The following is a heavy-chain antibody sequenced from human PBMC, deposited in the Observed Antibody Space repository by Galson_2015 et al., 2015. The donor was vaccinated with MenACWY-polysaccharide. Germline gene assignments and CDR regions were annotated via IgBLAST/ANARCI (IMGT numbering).Heavy chain of an antibody. Sequence: SLRLSCAASGFTFSSYEMNWVRQAPGKGPEWISSISSSGDTKKYVDSVKGRFTISRDNAKNSLYLQMNSLRAEDTAVYYCARRVADGVVIMFDFYYYAMDVWGRGTLVTVSS. CDR1: GFTFSSYE. J-gene: IGHJ2*01. V-gene: IGHV3-48*03. CDR2: ISSSGDTK. CDR3: ARRVADGVVIMFDFYYYAMDV. D-gene: IGHD3-3*01.